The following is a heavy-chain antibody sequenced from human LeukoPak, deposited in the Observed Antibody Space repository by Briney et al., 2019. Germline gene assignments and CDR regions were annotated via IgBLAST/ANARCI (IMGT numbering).Heavy chain of an antibody. CDR1: GFTFSSYA. J-gene: IGHJ4*02. CDR3: AKDDYGGTARGSIDY. D-gene: IGHD4-23*01. CDR2: ISGSGGST. Sequence: GGSLRLSRAASGFTFSSYAMSWVRQAPGKGLEWVSAISGSGGSTYYADSVKGRYTISRDNSKNTLYLQMNSLRAEDTAVYYCAKDDYGGTARGSIDYWGQGTLVTVSS. V-gene: IGHV3-23*01.